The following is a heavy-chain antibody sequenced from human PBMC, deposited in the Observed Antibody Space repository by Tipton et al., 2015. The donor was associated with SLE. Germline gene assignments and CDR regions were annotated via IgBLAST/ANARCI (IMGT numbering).Heavy chain of an antibody. D-gene: IGHD6-19*01. CDR2: IYYDGTA. Sequence: TLSLTCFVPGASVRSTSYHWGWIRQPPGKGLEWIGNIYYDGTAYSTPSLESRVSISVDTSKNQVSLRLASVTAADTAVYYCATVRLQRDGWYPWDFWGQGTLVTV. V-gene: IGHV4-39*07. CDR1: GASVRSTSYH. CDR3: ATVRLQRDGWYPWDF. J-gene: IGHJ4*02.